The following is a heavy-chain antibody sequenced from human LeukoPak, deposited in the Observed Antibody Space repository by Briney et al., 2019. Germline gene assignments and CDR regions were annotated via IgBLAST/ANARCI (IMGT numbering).Heavy chain of an antibody. CDR1: GGSISSSSYF. CDR2: VHHSGST. Sequence: PSETLSLTCSVSGGSISSSSYFWGWIRQPPGKGLEWIASVHHSGSTYYNPSLKSRLTISVDTSKNQFSLKLSSVTAADTAVYYCARVGMVGRVLLCESWYGSLPDTRYNWFDPWGQGTLVTVSS. D-gene: IGHD3-10*01. CDR3: ARVGMVGRVLLCESWYGSLPDTRYNWFDP. V-gene: IGHV4-39*01. J-gene: IGHJ5*02.